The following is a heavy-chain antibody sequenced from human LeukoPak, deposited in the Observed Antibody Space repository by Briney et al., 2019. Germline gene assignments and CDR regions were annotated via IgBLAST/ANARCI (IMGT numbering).Heavy chain of an antibody. J-gene: IGHJ3*02. V-gene: IGHV3-23*01. CDR1: GFTFSSYA. Sequence: PGGSLRLSCAASGFTFSSYAMSWVRQAPGKGLEWVSAISGSGGSTYYADSVKGRFTISRDNSKNTLYLQMNSLRAEDTAVYYCAKSGGDYYGSGSYFPKDAFDIWGQGTMVTVSS. D-gene: IGHD3-10*01. CDR3: AKSGGDYYGSGSYFPKDAFDI. CDR2: ISGSGGST.